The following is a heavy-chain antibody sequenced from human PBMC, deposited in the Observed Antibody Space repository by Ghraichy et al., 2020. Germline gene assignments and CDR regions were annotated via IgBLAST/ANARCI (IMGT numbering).Heavy chain of an antibody. CDR3: AKDANYGDYPRGGMDV. V-gene: IGHV3-23*01. CDR1: GFTFSSYA. Sequence: GALRLSCAASGFTFSSYAMSWVRQAPGKGLEWVSAISGSGGSTYYADSVKGRFTISRDNSKNTLYLQMNSLRAEDTAVYYCAKDANYGDYPRGGMDVWGQGTTVTVSS. J-gene: IGHJ6*02. CDR2: ISGSGGST. D-gene: IGHD4-17*01.